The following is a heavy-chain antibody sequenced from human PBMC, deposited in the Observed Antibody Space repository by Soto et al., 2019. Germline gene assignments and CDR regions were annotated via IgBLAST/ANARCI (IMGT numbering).Heavy chain of an antibody. V-gene: IGHV3-7*01. Sequence: GGSLRLSCAASGFTFSAYWMNWVRQAPGKGLEWVANIKEDGSEKQYVDSVKGRFTISRDNAKNLVYLQMNSLRAEDTAVYYYANDAKICTSCYDGGWWGQGTLVTVSS. CDR3: ANDAKICTSCYDGGW. CDR2: IKEDGSEK. CDR1: GFTFSAYW. D-gene: IGHD2-2*01. J-gene: IGHJ4*02.